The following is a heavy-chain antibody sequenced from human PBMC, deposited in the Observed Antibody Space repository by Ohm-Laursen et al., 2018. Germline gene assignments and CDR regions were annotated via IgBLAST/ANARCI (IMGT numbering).Heavy chain of an antibody. Sequence: ASVKVSCKASGGTFSSYAISWVRQAPGQGLEWMGRIIPILGIANYAQKFQGRVTITADKSTSTAYMELRSLRSDDTAVYYCARDLPLLDDSSGYYPLAGGYWGQGTLVTVSS. V-gene: IGHV1-69*04. CDR2: IIPILGIA. CDR1: GGTFSSYA. D-gene: IGHD3-22*01. CDR3: ARDLPLLDDSSGYYPLAGGY. J-gene: IGHJ4*02.